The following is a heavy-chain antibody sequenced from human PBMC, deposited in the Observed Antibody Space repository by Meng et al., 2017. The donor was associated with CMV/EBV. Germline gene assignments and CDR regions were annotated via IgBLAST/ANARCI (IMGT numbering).Heavy chain of an antibody. Sequence: QVQLKQWGAGLLKPSETLSLTCAVYGGSFSGYYWSWIRQPPGKGLEWIGEINHSGSTNYNPSLKSRVTISVDTSKNQFSLKLSSVTAADTAVYYCARSGAPPKYYFDYWGQGTLVTVSS. CDR3: ARSGAPPKYYFDY. CDR2: INHSGST. D-gene: IGHD3-10*01. V-gene: IGHV4-34*01. CDR1: GGSFSGYY. J-gene: IGHJ4*02.